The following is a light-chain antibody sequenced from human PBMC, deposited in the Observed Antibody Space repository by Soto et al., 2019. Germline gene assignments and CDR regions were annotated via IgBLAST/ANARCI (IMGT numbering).Light chain of an antibody. V-gene: IGKV3-20*01. Sequence: EIVLTQSPGTLSLSPGERATLSCRASQSFTTSQLAWYQQRPGQAPRVLIFGASRRATVIPERFSGSVYVTDISLTISGLETEESVVYYCQQYASSTRTFGQGTKVDIK. CDR2: GAS. CDR3: QQYASSTRT. J-gene: IGKJ1*01. CDR1: QSFTTSQ.